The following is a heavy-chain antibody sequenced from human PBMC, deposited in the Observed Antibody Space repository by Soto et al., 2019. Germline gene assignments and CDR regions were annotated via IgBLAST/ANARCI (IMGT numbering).Heavy chain of an antibody. Sequence: SETLSLTCTVSGGSISSSSYYWGWIRQPPGKGLEWIGSIYYSGSTYYNPSLKSRVTISVDTSKNQFSLKLSSVTAADTAVYYCASLWGWSVDYWGQGTLVTVSS. V-gene: IGHV4-39*07. J-gene: IGHJ4*02. CDR3: ASLWGWSVDY. D-gene: IGHD3-16*01. CDR1: GGSISSSSYY. CDR2: IYYSGST.